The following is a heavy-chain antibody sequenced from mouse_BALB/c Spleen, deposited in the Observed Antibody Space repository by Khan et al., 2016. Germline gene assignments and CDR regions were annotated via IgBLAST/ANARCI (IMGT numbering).Heavy chain of an antibody. Sequence: EVQLEVSGGGLVQPGGSMKLSCVASGFTFSNYWMNWVRQSPEKGLEWVAEIRLKSHNYATHYAESVKGRFTISRAASTSSVYLQMNNLRPEVTGIYFCTTGFAYWGQGTLVTVSA. V-gene: IGHV6-6*02. CDR3: TTGFAY. CDR2: IRLKSHNYAT. J-gene: IGHJ3*01. CDR1: GFTFSNYW.